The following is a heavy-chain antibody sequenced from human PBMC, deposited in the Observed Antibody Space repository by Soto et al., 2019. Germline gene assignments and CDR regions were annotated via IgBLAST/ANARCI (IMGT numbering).Heavy chain of an antibody. CDR2: IIPIFGTA. CDR3: ARAKGWELSYYYYGMDV. CDR1: GGTFSSYA. Sequence: AASVKVSCKASGGTFSSYAISWVRQAPGQGLEWMGGIIPIFGTANYAQKFQGRVTITADESTSTAYMELSSLRSEDTAVYYCARAKGWELSYYYYGMDVWGQGTTVTVSS. J-gene: IGHJ6*02. V-gene: IGHV1-69*13. D-gene: IGHD1-26*01.